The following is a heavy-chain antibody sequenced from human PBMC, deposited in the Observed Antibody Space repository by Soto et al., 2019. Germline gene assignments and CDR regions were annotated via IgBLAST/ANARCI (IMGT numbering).Heavy chain of an antibody. D-gene: IGHD2-21*01. J-gene: IGHJ6*02. CDR2: IDPSDSYT. Sequence: GESLKISCKGSGYSFTSYWISWVRQMPGKGLEWMGRIDPSDSYTNYSPSFQGHVTISADKSISTAYLQWSSLKASDTAMYYCARSAVITGYYYYYGMDVWGQGTTVTVSS. V-gene: IGHV5-10-1*01. CDR3: ARSAVITGYYYYYGMDV. CDR1: GYSFTSYW.